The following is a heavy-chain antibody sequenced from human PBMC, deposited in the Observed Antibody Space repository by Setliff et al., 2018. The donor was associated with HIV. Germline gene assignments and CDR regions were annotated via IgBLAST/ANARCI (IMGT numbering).Heavy chain of an antibody. CDR2: IYHTGST. V-gene: IGHV4-4*02. J-gene: IGHJ6*04. CDR1: GGSINGSNW. CDR3: ARQPSGLLYLFYYMDV. D-gene: IGHD3-3*01. Sequence: SETLSLTCAVSGGSINGSNWWSWVRQPPGKGLEWIGEIYHTGSTNYNPSLMSRVTISVDKSKNQFSLKLTSVTAADTAVYYCARQPSGLLYLFYYMDVWGKGTTVTVSS.